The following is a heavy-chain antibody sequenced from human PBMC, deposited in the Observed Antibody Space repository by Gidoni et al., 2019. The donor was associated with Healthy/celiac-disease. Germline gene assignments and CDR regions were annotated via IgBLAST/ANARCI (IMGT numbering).Heavy chain of an antibody. CDR1: GFTFSSYG. CDR3: ARPPRIVGATTGNYFDY. D-gene: IGHD1-26*01. Sequence: QVQLVESGGGVVQPGRSLRLSCAASGFTFSSYGMHWVRQAPGKGLEWVAVIWYDGSNKYYADSVKGRFTISRDNSKNTLYLQMNSLRAEDTAVYYCARPPRIVGATTGNYFDYWGQGTLVTVSS. V-gene: IGHV3-33*01. CDR2: IWYDGSNK. J-gene: IGHJ4*02.